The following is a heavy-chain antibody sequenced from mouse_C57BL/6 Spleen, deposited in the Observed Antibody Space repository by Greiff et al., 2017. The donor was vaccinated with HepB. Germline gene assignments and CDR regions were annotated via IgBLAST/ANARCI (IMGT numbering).Heavy chain of an antibody. V-gene: IGHV1-52*01. Sequence: QVQLQQPGAELVRPGSSVKLSCKASGYTFTSYWMHWVKQRPIQGLEWIGNIDPSDSETHYNQKFKDKATLTVDKSSSTAYMQLSSLTSEDSAVYYCARTTTVEGTWFAYWGQGTLVTVSA. CDR2: IDPSDSET. CDR3: ARTTTVEGTWFAY. D-gene: IGHD1-1*01. CDR1: GYTFTSYW. J-gene: IGHJ3*01.